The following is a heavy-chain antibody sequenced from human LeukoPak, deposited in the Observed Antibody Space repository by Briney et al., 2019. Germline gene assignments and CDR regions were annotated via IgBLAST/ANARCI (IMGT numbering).Heavy chain of an antibody. D-gene: IGHD5-12*01. Sequence: PGGSLRLSCAASGFTFSSYEMNWVRQAPGKGLEWVSYISSSGSTIYYADSVKGRFTISRDNAKKLLYLQMNSLRAEDTAVYYCAASTFSGYDLGYWGQGTLVTVSS. CDR3: AASTFSGYDLGY. CDR1: GFTFSSYE. CDR2: ISSSGSTI. J-gene: IGHJ4*02. V-gene: IGHV3-48*03.